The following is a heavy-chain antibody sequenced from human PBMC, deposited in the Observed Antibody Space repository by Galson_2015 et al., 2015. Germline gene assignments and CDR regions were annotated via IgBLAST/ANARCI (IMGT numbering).Heavy chain of an antibody. CDR1: GFTFSSSA. V-gene: IGHV3-23*01. J-gene: IGHJ4*02. CDR2: LSHTGSSI. D-gene: IGHD3-10*01. Sequence: SLRLSCAASGFTFSSSAMNWVRQAPGKGLEWVSALSHTGSSIYYAESLKGRFTISRDNSQNTLYLQMNTLRPNDTAVYYCANNPRGLTFRDWGQGTLVTVSS. CDR3: ANNPRGLTFRD.